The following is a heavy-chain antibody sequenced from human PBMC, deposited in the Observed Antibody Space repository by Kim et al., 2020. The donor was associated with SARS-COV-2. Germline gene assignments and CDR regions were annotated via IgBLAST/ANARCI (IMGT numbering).Heavy chain of an antibody. J-gene: IGHJ6*02. V-gene: IGHV4-59*01. CDR2: IYYSGST. CDR3: ARASAAGPAGADYYYGMDV. D-gene: IGHD6-13*01. Sequence: SETLSLTCTVSGGSISSYYWSWIRQPPGKGLEWIGYIYYSGSTNYNPSLKSRVTISVDTSKNQFSLKLSSVTAADTAVYYCARASAAGPAGADYYYGMDVWGQGTTVTVSS. CDR1: GGSISSYY.